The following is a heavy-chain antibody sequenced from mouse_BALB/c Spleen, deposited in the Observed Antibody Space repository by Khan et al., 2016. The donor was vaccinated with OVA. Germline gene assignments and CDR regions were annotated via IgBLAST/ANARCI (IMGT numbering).Heavy chain of an antibody. D-gene: IGHD1-1*01. V-gene: IGHV3-2*02. CDR2: ISYSGST. CDR1: GYSITSNYA. Sequence: EVQLQESGPGLVKPSQSLSLTCTVNGYSITSNYAWNWIRQFPGNKLEWMGYISYSGSTNYNPSLKSRISITRDTSKNQFFLLLHSVTTEDPATYYCARGNSYGYALDYWGQGTSVTVSS. CDR3: ARGNSYGYALDY. J-gene: IGHJ4*01.